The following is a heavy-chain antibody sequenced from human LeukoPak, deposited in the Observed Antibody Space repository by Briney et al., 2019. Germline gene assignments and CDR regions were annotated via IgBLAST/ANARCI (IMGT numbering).Heavy chain of an antibody. D-gene: IGHD3/OR15-3a*01. Sequence: GGSLRLSCAASGFTFSSYAMSWVRQAPGKGLEWVSYISSSGSTIYYADSVKGRFTISRDNAKNSLYLQMNSLRAEDTAVYYCARDLAALGLAEDYWGQGTLVTVSS. CDR1: GFTFSSYA. V-gene: IGHV3-48*04. J-gene: IGHJ4*02. CDR3: ARDLAALGLAEDY. CDR2: ISSSGSTI.